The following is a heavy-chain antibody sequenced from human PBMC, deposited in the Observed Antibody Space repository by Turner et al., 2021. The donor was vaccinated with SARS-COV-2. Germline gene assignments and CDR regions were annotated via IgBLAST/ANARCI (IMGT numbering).Heavy chain of an antibody. CDR3: ARDASPSAKPYLDF. J-gene: IGHJ4*02. V-gene: IGHV4-31*03. CDR2: IAHSGSA. CDR1: GASFSRGNYY. D-gene: IGHD2-2*02. Sequence: QVQLQESGPVLLKASQTLSLRCTFSGASFSRGNYYWSWIRQPPRKGLEWIGYIAHSGSADYNPSRKSRTTISLDTSTNQFSRTLNSVTAADTATECCARDASPSAKPYLDFGGQGTLVTVSS.